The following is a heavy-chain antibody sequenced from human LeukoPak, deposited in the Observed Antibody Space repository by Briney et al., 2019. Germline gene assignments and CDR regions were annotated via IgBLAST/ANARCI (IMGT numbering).Heavy chain of an antibody. V-gene: IGHV1-69*13. D-gene: IGHD2-2*01. CDR1: GGTFSSYA. J-gene: IGHJ6*03. Sequence: ASVKVSCKASGGTFSSYAISWVRQAPGQGLEWMGGIIPIFGTANYAQKFQGRVTITADESTSTAYMELSSLRSEDTAVYYCARGGSSTSRYGVDLLYYYYMDVWGKGTTVTVSS. CDR2: IIPIFGTA. CDR3: ARGGSSTSRYGVDLLYYYYMDV.